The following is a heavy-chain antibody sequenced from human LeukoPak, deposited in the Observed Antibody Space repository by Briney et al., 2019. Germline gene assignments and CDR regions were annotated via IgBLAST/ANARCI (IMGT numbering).Heavy chain of an antibody. V-gene: IGHV3-48*03. CDR2: IGSDGSTI. Sequence: PGGSLRLSCAASGFTFSSYEVNWVRQAPGKGLEWVSYIGSDGSTIYYADSMKGRFTMSRDNAKNSLYLQMNSLRVEDTAVYYCARSNWGHYTFDIWGQGTMVVVSS. CDR3: ARSNWGHYTFDI. J-gene: IGHJ3*02. D-gene: IGHD7-27*01. CDR1: GFTFSSYE.